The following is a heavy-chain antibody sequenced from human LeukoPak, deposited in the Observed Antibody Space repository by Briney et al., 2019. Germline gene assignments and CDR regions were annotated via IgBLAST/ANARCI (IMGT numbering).Heavy chain of an antibody. D-gene: IGHD1-26*01. V-gene: IGHV1-2*06. CDR1: GYTLTDYY. Sequence: GASVTVSCKVSGYTLTDYYIHWVRQAPGQELEWMGRLNPNIGGTNYAQKFQGRVTMTRDTSTDTAYMHLSSLRSTDTAVYFCARALGVGFGQNAYYFDHWGQGTLVTVSS. CDR3: ARALGVGFGQNAYYFDH. CDR2: LNPNIGGT. J-gene: IGHJ4*02.